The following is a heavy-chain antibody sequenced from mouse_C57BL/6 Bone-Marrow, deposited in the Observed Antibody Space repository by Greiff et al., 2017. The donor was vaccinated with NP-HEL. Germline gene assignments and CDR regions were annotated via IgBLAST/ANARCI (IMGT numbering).Heavy chain of an antibody. V-gene: IGHV1-18*01. CDR2: INPNNGGT. Sequence: EVQLQQSGPELVKPGASVKIPCKASGYTFTDYNMDWVKQSHGKSLEWIGDINPNNGGTIYNQKFKGKATLTVDKSSSTAYMELRSLTSEDTAVYYCARFYYGSSVFDYWGQGTTLTVSS. CDR3: ARFYYGSSVFDY. D-gene: IGHD1-1*01. J-gene: IGHJ2*01. CDR1: GYTFTDYN.